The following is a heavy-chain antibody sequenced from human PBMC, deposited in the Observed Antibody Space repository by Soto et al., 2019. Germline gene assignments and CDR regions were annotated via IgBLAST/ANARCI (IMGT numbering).Heavy chain of an antibody. J-gene: IGHJ4*02. CDR3: APHIVATIYYFDY. D-gene: IGHD5-12*01. Sequence: GGSLRLSCAASGFTFSSYAMSWVCQAPGKGLEWVSAISGSGGSTYYADSVKGRFTISRDNSKNTLYLQMNSLRAEDTAVYYCAPHIVATIYYFDYWGQGTLVTVSS. V-gene: IGHV3-23*01. CDR1: GFTFSSYA. CDR2: ISGSGGST.